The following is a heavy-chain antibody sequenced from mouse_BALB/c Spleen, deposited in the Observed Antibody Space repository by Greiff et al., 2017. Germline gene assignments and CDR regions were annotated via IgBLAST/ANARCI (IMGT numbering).Heavy chain of an antibody. CDR1: GFTFNTYA. CDR3: VRGSYGYDGYFDY. V-gene: IGHV10-1*02. D-gene: IGHD2-2*01. CDR2: IRSKSNNYAT. Sequence: EVQRVESGGGLVQPKGSLKLSCAASGFTFNTYAMNWVRQAPGKGLEWVARIRSKSNNYATYYADSVKDRFTISRDDSQSMLYLQMNNLKTEDTAMYYCVRGSYGYDGYFDYWGQGTTLTVSS. J-gene: IGHJ2*01.